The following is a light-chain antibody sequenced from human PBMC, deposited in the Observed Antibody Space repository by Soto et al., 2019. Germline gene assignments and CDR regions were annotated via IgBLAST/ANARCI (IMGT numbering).Light chain of an antibody. CDR1: SGHSSHA. V-gene: IGLV4-69*01. Sequence: QPVLTQSPSASASLGASVKLTCTLSSGHSSHAIAWHQQQPEKGPRYLMKLNSDGSHSKGDGTPDRFSGSSSGAERYLTISSLQSEDEADYYCQTWGTGFWVFGGGTKLTVL. CDR2: LNSDGSH. J-gene: IGLJ3*02. CDR3: QTWGTGFWV.